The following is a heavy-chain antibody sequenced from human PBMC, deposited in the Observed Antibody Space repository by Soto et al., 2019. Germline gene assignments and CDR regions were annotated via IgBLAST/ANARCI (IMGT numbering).Heavy chain of an antibody. V-gene: IGHV3-33*01. J-gene: IGHJ4*02. D-gene: IGHD1-1*01. CDR2: IWYDGSNK. Sequence: QVQLVESGGGVVQPGRSLRLSCAASGFTFSDYGMHWVRQAPGKGLEWVAVIWYDGSNKYYADSVKGRFTISRDNSKNTLYLQMNSLRAEDTAVYYCVRQSLGNMRLRDFDCWGQGTLVTVS. CDR3: VRQSLGNMRLRDFDC. CDR1: GFTFSDYG.